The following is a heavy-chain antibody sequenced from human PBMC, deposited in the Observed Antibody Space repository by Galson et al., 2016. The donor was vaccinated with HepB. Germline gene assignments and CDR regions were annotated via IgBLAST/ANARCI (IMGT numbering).Heavy chain of an antibody. CDR2: IYPGDSDT. CDR1: GYSFTNYW. CDR3: AITGGDGHSWRGYACDV. D-gene: IGHD3-16*01. V-gene: IGHV5-51*01. J-gene: IGHJ3*01. Sequence: QSGAEVKKPGESLKISCKGSGYSFTNYWVGWVRQMPGKGLEWMGIIYPGDSDTRYSPSFQGQVTISADKSINTAYLQWSSLKASDTAMYYCAITGGDGHSWRGYACDVWGQGTMVTVAS.